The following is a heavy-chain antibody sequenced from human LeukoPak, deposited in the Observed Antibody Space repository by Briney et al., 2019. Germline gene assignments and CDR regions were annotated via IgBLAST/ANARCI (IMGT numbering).Heavy chain of an antibody. CDR3: ARHLIPAYCGGDCYDAFDI. CDR1: GGSISSYY. CDR2: IYYSGST. D-gene: IGHD2-21*02. J-gene: IGHJ3*02. Sequence: SETLSLTCTVSGGSISSYYWSWIRQPPGKGLEWIGYIYYSGSTNYNPSLKSRVTISVDTSKNQFSLKLSSVTAADTAVYYCARHLIPAYCGGDCYDAFDIWGQGTMVTVSS. V-gene: IGHV4-59*08.